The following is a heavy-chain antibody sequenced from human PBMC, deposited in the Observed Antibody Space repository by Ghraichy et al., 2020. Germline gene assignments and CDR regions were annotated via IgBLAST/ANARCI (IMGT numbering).Heavy chain of an antibody. V-gene: IGHV4-39*01. D-gene: IGHD3-22*01. CDR1: GGSISSSSYY. CDR3: ARQLIDINRGHSGYYRLGNWFDP. Sequence: SETLSLTCTVSGGSISSSSYYWGWIRQPPGKGLEWIGSIYYSGSTYYNPSLKSRVTISVDTSKNQFSLKLSSVTAADTAVYYCARQLIDINRGHSGYYRLGNWFDPWGQGTLVTVSS. CDR2: IYYSGST. J-gene: IGHJ5*02.